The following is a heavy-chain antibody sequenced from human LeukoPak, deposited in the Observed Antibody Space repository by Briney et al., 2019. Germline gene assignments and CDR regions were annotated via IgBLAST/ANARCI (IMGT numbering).Heavy chain of an antibody. D-gene: IGHD3-10*01. CDR1: GYTFTNYD. CDR2: VNPNSGNT. J-gene: IGHJ5*02. CDR3: ASGSASGSHRTS. V-gene: IGHV1-8*01. Sequence: ASVKISCKASGYTFTNYDINWVRQAIGQGLEWMGWVNPNSGNTGYAQKFQGRVTMTRNTSIGTAYMELSSLTSEDTAVYFCASGSASGSHRTSWGQGTLVTVSS.